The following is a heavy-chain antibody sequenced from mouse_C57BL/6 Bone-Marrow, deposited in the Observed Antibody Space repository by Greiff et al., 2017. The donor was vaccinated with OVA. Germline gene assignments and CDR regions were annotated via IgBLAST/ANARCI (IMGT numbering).Heavy chain of an antibody. V-gene: IGHV1-50*01. Sequence: QVQLQQPGAELVKPGASVKLSCKASGYTFTSYWMQWVKQTPGQGLEWIGEIDPSDSYTTYNQKFKGKATLTVDTSSSTAYMQLSSLTSEDSAVYYCGRGDYYGSSWEFDYWGQGTTLTVSS. CDR3: GRGDYYGSSWEFDY. J-gene: IGHJ2*01. CDR1: GYTFTSYW. CDR2: IDPSDSYT. D-gene: IGHD1-1*01.